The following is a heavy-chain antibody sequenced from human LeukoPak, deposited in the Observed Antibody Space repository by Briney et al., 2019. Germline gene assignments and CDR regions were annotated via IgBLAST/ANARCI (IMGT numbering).Heavy chain of an antibody. CDR1: GYTFTSYA. Sequence: ASVKVSCKASGYTFTSYAMNWVRQAPGQGLEWMGWINTNTGNPTYAQGFTGRFVFSLTTSVSTAYLQISSLKAEDTAVYYCARGTTETIAVACNGFDPWGQGTLVTVSS. CDR3: ARGTTETIAVACNGFDP. CDR2: INTNTGNP. J-gene: IGHJ5*02. V-gene: IGHV7-4-1*02. D-gene: IGHD6-19*01.